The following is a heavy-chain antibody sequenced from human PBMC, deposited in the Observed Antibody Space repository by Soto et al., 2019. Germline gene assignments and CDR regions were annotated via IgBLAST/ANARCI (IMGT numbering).Heavy chain of an antibody. D-gene: IGHD2-2*01. Sequence: SETLSLTCAISGVSITNTNWWTWVRQPPGKGLEWIGEIFHSGSTNYNPSLKNRVTMSVDKSRNEFSLKVTSVTAADTATYYCARXAQGKCSGSRCYRWFDPWGQGTLVTVSS. CDR1: GVSITNTNW. V-gene: IGHV4-4*02. CDR3: ARXAQGKCSGSRCYRWFDP. J-gene: IGHJ5*02. CDR2: IFHSGST.